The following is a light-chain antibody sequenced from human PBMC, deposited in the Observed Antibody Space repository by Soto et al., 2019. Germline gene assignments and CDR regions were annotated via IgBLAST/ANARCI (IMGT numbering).Light chain of an antibody. Sequence: QSALTQPASVSGSPGQSITISCTGTSSDVGAYKYVSWYQQHPGKAPKVMIYEVSNRPSGVSNRFSGSKSGNTASLTISGLQAEDEADYFCSSYPSSSTLFVFGAGTKVTVL. V-gene: IGLV2-14*01. CDR1: SSDVGAYKY. J-gene: IGLJ1*01. CDR2: EVS. CDR3: SSYPSSSTLFV.